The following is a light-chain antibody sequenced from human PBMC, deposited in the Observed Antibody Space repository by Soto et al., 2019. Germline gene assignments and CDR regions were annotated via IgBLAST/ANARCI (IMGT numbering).Light chain of an antibody. J-gene: IGKJ2*01. CDR3: QQYGTSPNT. V-gene: IGKV3-20*01. CDR2: GAS. CDR1: QSVRSSY. Sequence: EIVMTQSPATLSVSPGERATLSCRASQSVRSSYLAWYQQKPGQAPRLLIYGASTRATGTPDRFRGSGSGTDFTLTISRLDPEDFAVYYCQQYGTSPNTFGQGTKVDIK.